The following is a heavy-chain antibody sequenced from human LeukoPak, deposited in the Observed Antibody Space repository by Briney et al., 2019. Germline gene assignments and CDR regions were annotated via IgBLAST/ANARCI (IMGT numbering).Heavy chain of an antibody. Sequence: PGGSLRLSCAVSGFTVSSKYMIWVRQAPGKGLECVSVIYSGGSTYHADSVKGGFTISRDNSKNTLYLQMNSLRAEDTAIYYCARAATYAAAAVDYWGQGTLVTVSS. J-gene: IGHJ4*02. V-gene: IGHV3-66*01. CDR2: IYSGGST. CDR1: GFTVSSKY. D-gene: IGHD6-13*01. CDR3: ARAATYAAAAVDY.